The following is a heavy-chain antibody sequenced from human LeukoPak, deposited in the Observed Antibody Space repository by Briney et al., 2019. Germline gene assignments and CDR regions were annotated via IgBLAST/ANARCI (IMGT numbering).Heavy chain of an antibody. CDR1: GGSFSGYY. J-gene: IGHJ4*02. D-gene: IGHD3-22*01. CDR2: IYYSGST. Sequence: PSETLSLTCAVYGGSFSGYYWSWIRQPPGKGLEWIGYIYYSGSTNYNPSLKSRVTISVDTSKNQFSLKLSSVTAADTAVYYCAGQPYYYDSSGYHEGDYWGQGTLVTVSS. V-gene: IGHV4-59*01. CDR3: AGQPYYYDSSGYHEGDY.